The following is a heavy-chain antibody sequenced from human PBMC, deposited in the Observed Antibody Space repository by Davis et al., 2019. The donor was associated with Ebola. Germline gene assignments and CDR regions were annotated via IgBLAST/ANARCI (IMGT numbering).Heavy chain of an antibody. CDR1: GYTFTSSY. J-gene: IGHJ3*02. D-gene: IGHD5-12*01. CDR3: TTPGGQVSGYDVFDI. Sequence: ASVKVSCKASGYTFTSSYVHWVRQAPGQGLEWMGMINPNDGRTIYAQKFQGRVTVTRDTSTTTVYMDLSSLRSEDTALYYCTTPGGQVSGYDVFDIWGQGTMVTVSS. CDR2: INPNDGRT. V-gene: IGHV1-46*03.